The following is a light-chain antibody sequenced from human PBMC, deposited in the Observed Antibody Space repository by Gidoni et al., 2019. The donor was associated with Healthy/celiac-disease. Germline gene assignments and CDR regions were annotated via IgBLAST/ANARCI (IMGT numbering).Light chain of an antibody. CDR1: QSVSSY. CDR2: DAS. CDR3: QQRSNWPTWT. V-gene: IGKV3-11*01. J-gene: IGKJ1*01. Sequence: EIVLTQSPATLSLSPGERATLSCRASQSVSSYLAWYQQKPGQAPRLLIYDASNRATGIPARFSGSGSGTAFTLTISSLEPEDFAVYYCQQRSNWPTWTFGQGTKVEI.